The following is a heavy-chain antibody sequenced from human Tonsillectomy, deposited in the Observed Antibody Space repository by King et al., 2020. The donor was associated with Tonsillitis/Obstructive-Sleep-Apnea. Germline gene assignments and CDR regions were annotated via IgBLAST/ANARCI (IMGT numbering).Heavy chain of an antibody. CDR3: AKDYLRTTGTTSWFAP. Sequence: VQLVESGGGLVQPGGSLRLSCAASGFTFSSYAMSWVRQAPGKGLEWVSAISGSGGSTYYADSVKGRFTISRDNSKNTLYLQMNSLRAEDTAVYYCAKDYLRTTGTTSWFAPWGQGTLVTVSS. CDR1: GFTFSSYA. CDR2: ISGSGGST. D-gene: IGHD1-1*01. J-gene: IGHJ5*02. V-gene: IGHV3-23*04.